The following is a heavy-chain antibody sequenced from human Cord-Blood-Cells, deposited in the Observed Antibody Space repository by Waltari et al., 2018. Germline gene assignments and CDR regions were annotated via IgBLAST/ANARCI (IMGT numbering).Heavy chain of an antibody. CDR1: GGSISSSSYY. V-gene: IGHV4-39*01. CDR3: ARPTTVTTLAGWYFDL. Sequence: QLQLQESGPGLVKPSETLSLTCTVSGGSISSSSYYWGWIRQPPGKGLEWIGSIYYSGSTYDTPSLKSRVTISVDTSKNQFSLKLSSVTAADTAVYYCARPTTVTTLAGWYFDLWGRGTLVTVSS. J-gene: IGHJ2*01. CDR2: IYYSGST. D-gene: IGHD4-17*01.